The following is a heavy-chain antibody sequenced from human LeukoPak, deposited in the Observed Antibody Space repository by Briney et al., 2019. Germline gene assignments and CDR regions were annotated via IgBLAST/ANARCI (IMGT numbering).Heavy chain of an antibody. Sequence: ASVKVSCKASGYTFTSYGISWVRQAPGQGLEWMGWISAYNGNTNYAQKLQGRVTMTTDTSTSTAYMELRSLRSDDTAVYYCARDPEANWGLYNWFDPWGQGTLVTVSS. D-gene: IGHD7-27*01. CDR1: GYTFTSYG. V-gene: IGHV1-18*01. CDR3: ARDPEANWGLYNWFDP. CDR2: ISAYNGNT. J-gene: IGHJ5*02.